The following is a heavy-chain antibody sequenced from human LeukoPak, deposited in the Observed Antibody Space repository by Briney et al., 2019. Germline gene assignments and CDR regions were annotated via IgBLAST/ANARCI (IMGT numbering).Heavy chain of an antibody. CDR2: ISYDGSNK. CDR1: GFTFSSYG. J-gene: IGHJ4*02. CDR3: AKDSLRANFDY. Sequence: PGRSLRLSCAASGFTFSSYGMPWVRQAPGKGLEWVAVISYDGSNKYYADSVKGRFTISRDNSKNTLYLQMNSLRAEDTAVYYCAKDSLRANFDYWGQGTLVTVSS. V-gene: IGHV3-30*18.